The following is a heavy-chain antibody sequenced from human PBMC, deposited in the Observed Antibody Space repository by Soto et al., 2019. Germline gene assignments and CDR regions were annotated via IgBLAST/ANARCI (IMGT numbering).Heavy chain of an antibody. J-gene: IGHJ5*02. CDR2: IETTSKFI. D-gene: IGHD2-2*01. CDR1: GFTLITHS. CDR3: ARSSSATSVLRNTWFDP. V-gene: IGHV3-21*01. Sequence: PGVSPRLSCATSGFTLITHSMNWVRQAPGNGLEWVSSIETTSKFIYYAHSVRGRFTISRDNAENSLLLQMDGLRVEDTAVYYCARSSSATSVLRNTWFDPWGQGILVTVSS.